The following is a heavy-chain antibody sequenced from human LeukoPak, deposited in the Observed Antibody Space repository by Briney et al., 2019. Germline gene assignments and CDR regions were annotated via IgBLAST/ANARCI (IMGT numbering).Heavy chain of an antibody. D-gene: IGHD6-13*01. Sequence: SETLSLTCTVSGGSISSYYWTWIRQPAGKGLEWIGRIYSSGSTNYSPSLKSRVTMSVDTSKNQFSLKLSSVTAADTAVYYCARDSLAIAAAGSGFDYWGQGTLVTVSS. CDR3: ARDSLAIAAAGSGFDY. J-gene: IGHJ4*02. V-gene: IGHV4-4*07. CDR2: IYSSGST. CDR1: GGSISSYY.